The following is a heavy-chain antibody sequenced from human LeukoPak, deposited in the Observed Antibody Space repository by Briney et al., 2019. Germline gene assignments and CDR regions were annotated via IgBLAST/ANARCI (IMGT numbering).Heavy chain of an antibody. CDR3: ARAVGDYVEVNRFDP. D-gene: IGHD4-17*01. CDR2: IYHSGST. Sequence: PSETLSLTCAVSGGSISSGGYSWSWIRQPPGKGLEWIGYIYHSGSTYYNPSLKSRVTISVDRSKNQFSLKLSSVTAADTAVYYCARAVGDYVEVNRFDPWGQGTLVTVSS. J-gene: IGHJ5*02. V-gene: IGHV4-30-2*01. CDR1: GGSISSGGYS.